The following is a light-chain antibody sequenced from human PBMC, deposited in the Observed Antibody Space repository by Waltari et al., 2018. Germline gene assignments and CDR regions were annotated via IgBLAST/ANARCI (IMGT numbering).Light chain of an antibody. J-gene: IGKJ1*01. CDR3: QQYGRSPWT. CDR1: QSVSSNY. Sequence: VLTQPPGTLSLSPGERVTLSCRDSQSVSSNYLAWYQQKPGPAPRLLIYEAANRASGIAYRFSGSGSGTDFTLTISRLEPEDVAVYYCQQYGRSPWTFGQGTKVEIK. CDR2: EAA. V-gene: IGKV3-20*01.